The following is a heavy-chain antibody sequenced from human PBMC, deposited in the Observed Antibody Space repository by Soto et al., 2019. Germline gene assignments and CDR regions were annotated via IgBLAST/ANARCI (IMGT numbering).Heavy chain of an antibody. D-gene: IGHD5-12*01. CDR2: IYYSGST. J-gene: IGHJ3*02. CDR1: GGSISSGGYY. V-gene: IGHV4-31*03. Sequence: QVQLQESGPGLVKPSQTLSLTYTVSGGSISSGGYYWSWIRQHPGKGLEWIGYIYYSGSTYYNPSLKSRVTISVDTSKNQFSLKLSSVTAADTAVYYCAREPIREMATIWAFDIWGQGTMVTVSS. CDR3: AREPIREMATIWAFDI.